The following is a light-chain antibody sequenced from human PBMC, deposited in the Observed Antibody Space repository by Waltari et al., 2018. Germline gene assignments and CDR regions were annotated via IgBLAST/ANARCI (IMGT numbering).Light chain of an antibody. J-gene: IGKJ5*01. CDR3: QQYYNIPIT. Sequence: DIVITQSPDPLAVSLGEGATITCQFSQNVLYRSNNEKYFAWYQQKPGQPPKLLIYWASTRESGVPDRFSGSGSGTDFNLTISSLQAEDVAVYYCQQYYNIPITFGQGTRLEIK. V-gene: IGKV4-1*01. CDR2: WAS. CDR1: QNVLYRSNNEKY.